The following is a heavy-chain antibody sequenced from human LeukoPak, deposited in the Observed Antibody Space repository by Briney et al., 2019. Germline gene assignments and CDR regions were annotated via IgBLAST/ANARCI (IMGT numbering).Heavy chain of an antibody. CDR3: ARRVAALGAFDI. V-gene: IGHV5-51*01. J-gene: IGHJ3*02. CDR2: IYPGDSET. Sequence: GESLKISFRGSGYSFTSYWIAWVRQMPGKGLEWMGIIYPGDSETRYSPSFQGQVTISADKSISTAYLQWSSLKASDTAMYYCARRVAALGAFDIWGQGTMVTVSS. D-gene: IGHD6-19*01. CDR1: GYSFTSYW.